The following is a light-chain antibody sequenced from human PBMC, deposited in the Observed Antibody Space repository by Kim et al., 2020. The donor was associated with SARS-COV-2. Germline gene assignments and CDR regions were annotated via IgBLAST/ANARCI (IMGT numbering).Light chain of an antibody. V-gene: IGLV3-21*04. Sequence: APGRPARIPCGGNNMGSKRVHWYQQKPGRARVLVIYYDTHRPSGSPERFSGSNSGNTATLTISRVEAGDEADYYCQVWDTSSDHVVFGGGTQLTVL. CDR3: QVWDTSSDHVV. CDR2: YDT. J-gene: IGLJ2*01. CDR1: NMGSKR.